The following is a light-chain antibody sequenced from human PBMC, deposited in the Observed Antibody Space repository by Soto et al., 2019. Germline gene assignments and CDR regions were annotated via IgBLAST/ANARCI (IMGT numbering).Light chain of an antibody. V-gene: IGLV2-14*01. J-gene: IGLJ1*01. CDR3: SSYTSSSSYV. Sequence: QSVLTQPASVSGSPGQSITIYCTGTSSAVGGYNYLSSYQQHPGKAPKLMIYGVSNPPSGLSNRFSGSKSGNPASLPISLLQPEDEADYYCSSYTSSSSYVFGTGTKVTVL. CDR1: SSAVGGYNY. CDR2: GVS.